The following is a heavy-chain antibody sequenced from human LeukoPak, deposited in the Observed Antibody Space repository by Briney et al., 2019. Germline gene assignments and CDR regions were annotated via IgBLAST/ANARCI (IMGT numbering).Heavy chain of an antibody. CDR1: GFTFSRHT. V-gene: IGHV3-23*01. Sequence: GGSLRLSCRASGFTFSRHTMNWVRQAPGKGLEWVSGIRSSGGITSNADSVKGRFTVSRDNSKNTLYLQMNSLRAEDTAVYYCAKDEGRNYSYAFDFWGQGTMVTVSS. D-gene: IGHD1-7*01. CDR3: AKDEGRNYSYAFDF. CDR2: IRSSGGIT. J-gene: IGHJ3*01.